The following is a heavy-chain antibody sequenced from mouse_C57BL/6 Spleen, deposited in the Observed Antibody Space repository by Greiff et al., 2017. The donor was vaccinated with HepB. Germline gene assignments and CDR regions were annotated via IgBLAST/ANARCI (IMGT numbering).Heavy chain of an antibody. CDR3: ARNYYGSEYFDV. CDR2: INPSNGGT. Sequence: QVQLQQPGTELVKPGASVKLSCKASGYTFTSYWMHWVKQRPGQGLEWIGNINPSNGGTNYNEKFKSKATLTVDKSSSTAYMQLSSLPSADSAVYYCARNYYGSEYFDVWGTWTTVTVSS. CDR1: GYTFTSYW. D-gene: IGHD1-1*01. V-gene: IGHV1-53*01. J-gene: IGHJ1*03.